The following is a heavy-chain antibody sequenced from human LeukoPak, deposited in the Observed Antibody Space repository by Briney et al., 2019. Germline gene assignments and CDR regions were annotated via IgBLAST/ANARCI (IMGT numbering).Heavy chain of an antibody. D-gene: IGHD3-9*01. CDR1: GGTFSSYA. Sequence: HGASVKVSCKASGGTFSSYAISWVRQAPGQGLEWMGGIIPIFGTANYAQKFQGRVTITADESTSTAYMELSSLRSEDTAVYYCARARYYDILTEPIGGGDYWGQGTLVTVSS. CDR3: ARARYYDILTEPIGGGDY. CDR2: IIPIFGTA. V-gene: IGHV1-69*13. J-gene: IGHJ4*02.